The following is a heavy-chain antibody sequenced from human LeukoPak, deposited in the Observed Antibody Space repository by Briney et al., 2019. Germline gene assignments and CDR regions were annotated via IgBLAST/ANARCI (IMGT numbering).Heavy chain of an antibody. CDR1: GDSISYFY. D-gene: IGHD5-12*01. V-gene: IGHV4-4*07. CDR2: ISGSGST. Sequence: SETLSLTCSVSGDSISYFYWSWIRQAAGKGLEWIGRISGSGSTDYNASLKSRVTISVDTSKNQFSLKLSSVTAADTAVYYCARGGLALYDYWGQGTLVTVSS. J-gene: IGHJ4*02. CDR3: ARGGLALYDY.